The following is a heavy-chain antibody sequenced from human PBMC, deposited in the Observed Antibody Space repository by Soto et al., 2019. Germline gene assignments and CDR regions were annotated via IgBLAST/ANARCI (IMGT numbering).Heavy chain of an antibody. V-gene: IGHV3-23*01. CDR3: AKAFKTTPGSPYYFEY. J-gene: IGHJ4*02. Sequence: LRLSCAASGFTFRNYGMNWVRQAPGKGLEWVSAISGSGISTYYADSVEGRFTISRDNSKNTLYLQMNSLRAEDTAIYYCAKAFKTTPGSPYYFEYWGQGTLVTVSS. CDR1: GFTFRNYG. D-gene: IGHD3-10*01. CDR2: ISGSGIST.